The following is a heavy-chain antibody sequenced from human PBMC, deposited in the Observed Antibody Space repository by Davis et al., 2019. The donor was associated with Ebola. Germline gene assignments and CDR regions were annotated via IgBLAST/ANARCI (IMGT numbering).Heavy chain of an antibody. CDR2: ISFDGSNK. D-gene: IGHD5-24*01. CDR1: GFTFSGYG. J-gene: IGHJ4*02. CDR3: EKSRDGWYHGVL. V-gene: IGHV3-30*18. Sequence: PGGSLRLSCAASGFTFSGYGMHWVRQAPGKGLEWVAVISFDGSNKNYVDSVKGRFTISRENSKSTVYLQMSSLRAEDTAVYYCEKSRDGWYHGVLWGQGTLVTVSS.